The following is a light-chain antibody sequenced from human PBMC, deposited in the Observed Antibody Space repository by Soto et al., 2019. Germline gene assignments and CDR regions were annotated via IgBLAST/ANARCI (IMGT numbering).Light chain of an antibody. Sequence: QSALTQPPSVSGTPGQRVSISCTGTSSNIGADYDVHWYQQLPGTAPRLLIFGNNNRPSGVSDRFSGSRSGNSASLAITGLQAEDEANYYCQSYASSRSTSIFGAGTKLTVL. CDR3: QSYASSRSTSI. J-gene: IGLJ2*01. CDR1: SSNIGADYD. V-gene: IGLV1-40*01. CDR2: GNN.